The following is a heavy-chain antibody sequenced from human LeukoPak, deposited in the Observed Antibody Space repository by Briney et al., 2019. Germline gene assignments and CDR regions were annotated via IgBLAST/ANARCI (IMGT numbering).Heavy chain of an antibody. Sequence: GGSLRLCCAASGFTFSSYAMSWVRHAPGKGLERVSVISGSGGSTSYADSVKGRFTISRDNSMNTLYLQMNSLRAEDTAVYYCAKDDRIQTRRYSYNYWGQGTLVTVSS. CDR1: GFTFSSYA. V-gene: IGHV3-23*01. D-gene: IGHD5-18*01. CDR2: ISGSGGST. J-gene: IGHJ4*02. CDR3: AKDDRIQTRRYSYNY.